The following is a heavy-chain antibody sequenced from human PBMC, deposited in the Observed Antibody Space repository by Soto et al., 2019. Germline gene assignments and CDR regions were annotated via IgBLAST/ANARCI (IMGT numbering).Heavy chain of an antibody. V-gene: IGHV3-33*01. Sequence: PGGSLRLSCAASGFTFSSYGMHCVRQAPGKGLEWVAVIWYDGSNKDYADSVKGRFTISRDNSKNTLYLQMNSLRAEDTAVYYCAREWKWEPLTEANYYYYGMDVWGQGTTVTVSS. CDR3: AREWKWEPLTEANYYYYGMDV. J-gene: IGHJ6*02. CDR1: GFTFSSYG. CDR2: IWYDGSNK. D-gene: IGHD1-26*01.